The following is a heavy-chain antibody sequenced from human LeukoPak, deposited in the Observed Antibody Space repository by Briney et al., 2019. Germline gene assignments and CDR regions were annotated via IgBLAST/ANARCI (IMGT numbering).Heavy chain of an antibody. D-gene: IGHD1-26*01. J-gene: IGHJ3*02. V-gene: IGHV4-59*01. CDR1: GGSISTYY. CDR3: ARFPPRLVGPTPDAFDI. Sequence: SETLSLTCTVSGGSISTYYWSWIRQPPGKGLEWIGYIYYSGSTNYNPSLKSRVTISVDTSKNQFSLIVSSVTAADTAVYYCARFPPRLVGPTPDAFDIWGQGTMVTVSS. CDR2: IYYSGST.